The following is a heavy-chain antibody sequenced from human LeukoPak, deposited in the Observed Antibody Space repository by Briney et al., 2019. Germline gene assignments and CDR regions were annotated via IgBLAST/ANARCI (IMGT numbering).Heavy chain of an antibody. CDR3: ARRYSSSWYVGFFDP. CDR1: GASIRNYY. D-gene: IGHD6-13*01. J-gene: IGHJ5*02. V-gene: IGHV4-59*08. CDR2: IYYSGST. Sequence: SETLSLTCTVSGASIRNYYWSWIRQSPGKGLEWIGYIYYSGSTNYNPSLKSRVAMSVDTSKNQFSLRLSSVTAADTAIYYCARRYSSSWYVGFFDPWGQGTLVTVSS.